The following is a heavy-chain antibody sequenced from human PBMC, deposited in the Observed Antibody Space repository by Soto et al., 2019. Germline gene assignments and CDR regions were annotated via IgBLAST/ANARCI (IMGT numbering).Heavy chain of an antibody. J-gene: IGHJ5*02. D-gene: IGHD3-10*01. CDR1: GFSVTVYA. Sequence: EVPLLESGGGLVQPGGSLRLSCAASGFSVTVYAMTWVRQAPGRGLEWVSGISGSGAYKHYADSVKGRFSISKDNSKNTLSLQMNSLRVEDTAVYYCAKLEYYGSGTCRLSWGQGTLVTGSS. CDR3: AKLEYYGSGTCRLS. CDR2: ISGSGAYK. V-gene: IGHV3-23*01.